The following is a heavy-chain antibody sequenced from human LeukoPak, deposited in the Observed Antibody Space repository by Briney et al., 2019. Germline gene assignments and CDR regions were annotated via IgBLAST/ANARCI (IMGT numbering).Heavy chain of an antibody. CDR1: GLTISSYS. D-gene: IGHD3-10*01. CDR3: ARALWFGETFPAY. V-gene: IGHV3-48*01. J-gene: IGHJ4*02. CDR2: ISSSSSTI. Sequence: GGSLRLSCAASGLTISSYSMNWVRQAPGKGLQWVSYISSSSSTIYYADSVKGRFTISRDNAKNSLYLQMNSLRAEDTAVYYCARALWFGETFPAYWGQGTLVTVSS.